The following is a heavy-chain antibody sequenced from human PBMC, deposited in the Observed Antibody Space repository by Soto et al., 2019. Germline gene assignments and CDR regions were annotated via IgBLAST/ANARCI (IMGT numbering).Heavy chain of an antibody. Sequence: SETLSLTCAVSGGSISSSNWWSWVRQPPGKGLEWIGEIYHSGSTNYNPSLKSRVTISVDKSKNQFSLKLSSVTAADTAEYYCATLPATSDFDYWGQGTLVTVSS. J-gene: IGHJ4*02. V-gene: IGHV4-4*02. D-gene: IGHD2-2*01. CDR2: IYHSGST. CDR1: GGSISSSNW. CDR3: ATLPATSDFDY.